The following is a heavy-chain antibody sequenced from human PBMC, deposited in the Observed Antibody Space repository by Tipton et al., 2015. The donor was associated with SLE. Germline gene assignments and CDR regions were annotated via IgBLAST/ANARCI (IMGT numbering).Heavy chain of an antibody. Sequence: TLSLTCTVSGGSISSYYWCWIRQPPGKGLEWIGYIHYSGSTNYNPSLKGRVTISVDTSKNQFSLKLSSVTAADTAVYYCARDRRNWFDPWGQGTLVTVSS. CDR3: ARDRRNWFDP. J-gene: IGHJ5*02. V-gene: IGHV4-59*01. CDR2: IHYSGST. CDR1: GGSISSYY.